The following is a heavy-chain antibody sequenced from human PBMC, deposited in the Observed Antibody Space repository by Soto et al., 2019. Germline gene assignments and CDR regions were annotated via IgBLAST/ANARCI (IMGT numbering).Heavy chain of an antibody. D-gene: IGHD5-18*01. CDR1: GASIYNGGYF. J-gene: IGHJ4*02. CDR3: ARSGYSYGPNPLLY. Sequence: PSETLSLTCSVSGASIYNGGYFWSWIRQSPGKGLEWIGHIHNSGSTYYNPSLKSRVTISVDTSKNQFSLKLSSVTAADTAVYYCARSGYSYGPNPLLYWGQGTLVTVSS. V-gene: IGHV4-31*03. CDR2: IHNSGST.